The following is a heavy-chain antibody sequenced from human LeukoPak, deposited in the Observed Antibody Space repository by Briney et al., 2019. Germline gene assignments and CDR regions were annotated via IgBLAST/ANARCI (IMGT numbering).Heavy chain of an antibody. J-gene: IGHJ3*02. CDR1: GFTFSSYG. D-gene: IGHD6-6*01. CDR3: ARENSIAGTYAFDI. CDR2: IWYDGSNK. V-gene: IGHV3-33*01. Sequence: GGSLRLSCAASGFTFSSYGMHWVRQAPGKGLEWVAVIWYDGSNKYYADSVKGRFTISRDNSKNTLYLQMNSLRAEDTAVYYCARENSIAGTYAFDIWGQGTMVTVS.